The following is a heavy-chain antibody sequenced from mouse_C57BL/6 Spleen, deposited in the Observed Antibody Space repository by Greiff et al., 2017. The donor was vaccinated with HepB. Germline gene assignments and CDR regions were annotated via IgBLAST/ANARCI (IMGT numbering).Heavy chain of an antibody. CDR1: GFTFSDYG. Sequence: DVKLVESGGGLVKPGGSLKLSCAASGFTFSDYGMHWVRQAPEKGLEWVAYISSGSSTIYYADTVKGRFTISRDNAKNTLFLQMTSLRSEDTAMYYCARADFNWFAYWGQGTLVTVSA. CDR2: ISSGSSTI. V-gene: IGHV5-17*01. J-gene: IGHJ3*01. CDR3: ARADFNWFAY.